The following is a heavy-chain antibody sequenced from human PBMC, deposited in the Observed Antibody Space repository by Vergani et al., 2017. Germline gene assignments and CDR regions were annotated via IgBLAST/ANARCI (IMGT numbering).Heavy chain of an antibody. D-gene: IGHD6-19*01. Sequence: QVQLQQWGAGLLKPSETLSLTCAVYGGSFSGYYWSWIRQPPGKGLEWIGRIYTSGSTNYNPSLKSRVTMSVDTSKNQFSLKLSSVTAADTAVYYCARVGWYGQHFDYWGQGTLVTVSS. J-gene: IGHJ4*02. CDR1: GGSFSGYY. CDR3: ARVGWYGQHFDY. CDR2: IYTSGST. V-gene: IGHV4-59*10.